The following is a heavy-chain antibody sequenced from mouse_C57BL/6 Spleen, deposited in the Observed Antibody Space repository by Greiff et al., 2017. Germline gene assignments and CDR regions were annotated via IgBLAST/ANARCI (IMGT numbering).Heavy chain of an antibody. CDR3: ARHAVGAYYFDY. CDR1: GYTFTEYT. Sequence: QVHVKQSGAELVKPGASVKLSCKASGYTFTEYTIHWVKQRSGQGLEWIGWFYPGSGSIKYNEKFKDKATLTADKSSSTVYMELSRLTSEDSAVYFCARHAVGAYYFDYWGQGTTLTVSS. CDR2: FYPGSGSI. J-gene: IGHJ2*01. V-gene: IGHV1-62-2*01.